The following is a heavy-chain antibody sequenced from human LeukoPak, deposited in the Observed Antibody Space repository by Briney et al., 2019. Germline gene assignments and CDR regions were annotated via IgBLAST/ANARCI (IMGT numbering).Heavy chain of an antibody. D-gene: IGHD3-22*01. V-gene: IGHV4-61*01. CDR2: IYYSGSI. Sequence: SETLSLTCTVSGGSVSSGSYYWSWIRQPPGKGLEWIGYIYYSGSINYNPSLKSRVTISVDTSKNQFSLKLSSVTAADTAVYYCARGRRYYDLYWGQGTLVTVSS. J-gene: IGHJ4*02. CDR3: ARGRRYYDLY. CDR1: GGSVSSGSYY.